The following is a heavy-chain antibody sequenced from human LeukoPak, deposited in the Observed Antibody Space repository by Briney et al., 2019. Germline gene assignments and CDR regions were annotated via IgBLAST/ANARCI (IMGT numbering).Heavy chain of an antibody. V-gene: IGHV3-7*03. J-gene: IGHJ4*02. CDR2: LNEDGSKR. D-gene: IGHD5-18*01. CDR3: ARAVTSMDGY. Sequence: GGSLRLSCAASGFTFSSYWMTWVRQAPGKGLEWVASLNEDGSKRSYVGSVKGRFTFSRDNAQKSVYLQMNSLTAEDTAVYYCARAVTSMDGYWGQGTLVTVSS. CDR1: GFTFSSYW.